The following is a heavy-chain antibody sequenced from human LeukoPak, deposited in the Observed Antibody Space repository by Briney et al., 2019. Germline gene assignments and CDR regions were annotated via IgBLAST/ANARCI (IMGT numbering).Heavy chain of an antibody. V-gene: IGHV4-34*01. J-gene: IGHJ4*02. CDR2: IKHSGST. Sequence: SETLSLTCAVYGGSFSGYYWSWIRQPPGKGLEWIGEIKHSGSTNYNPSLKSRVTISVDTSKNQFSLKLSSVTAADTAVYYCARVPYCSSTSCYPYYFDYWGQGTLVTVSS. CDR3: ARVPYCSSTSCYPYYFDY. D-gene: IGHD2-2*01. CDR1: GGSFSGYY.